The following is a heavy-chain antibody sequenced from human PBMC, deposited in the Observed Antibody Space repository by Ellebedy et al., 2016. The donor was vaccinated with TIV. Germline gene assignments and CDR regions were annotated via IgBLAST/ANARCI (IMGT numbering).Heavy chain of an antibody. J-gene: IGHJ3*02. CDR1: GFIFGDYA. CDR2: IRSKPYGETT. Sequence: GGSLRLSCTSSGFIFGDYAMSWFRQAPGKGLEWVAFIRSKPYGETTQYAPSAKDRFTISRDDSKGIAYLQMNTLKTEDTAIYYCATTTIVVFDAFDIWGQGTMVTVSS. V-gene: IGHV3-49*03. D-gene: IGHD3-22*01. CDR3: ATTTIVVFDAFDI.